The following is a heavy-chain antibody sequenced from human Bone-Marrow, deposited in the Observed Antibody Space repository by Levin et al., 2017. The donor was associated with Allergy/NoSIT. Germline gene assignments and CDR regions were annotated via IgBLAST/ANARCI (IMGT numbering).Heavy chain of an antibody. V-gene: IGHV3-23*01. CDR2: ISGGGGST. Sequence: ETLSLTCAASGFTFSSYGMNWVRQAPGKGLEWVSAISGGGGSTYYADSVKGRFTISRDNSKNTLYLQMNSLRAEDTAVYYCAKERPVAPNAFDVWGQGTVVTVSS. CDR3: AKERPVAPNAFDV. D-gene: IGHD5-12*01. CDR1: GFTFSSYG. J-gene: IGHJ3*01.